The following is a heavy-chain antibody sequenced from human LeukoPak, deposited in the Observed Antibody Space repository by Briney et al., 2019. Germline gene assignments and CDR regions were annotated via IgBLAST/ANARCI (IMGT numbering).Heavy chain of an antibody. D-gene: IGHD3-10*01. V-gene: IGHV4-34*01. CDR3: ARERRKEYYGSGSYYNFFDY. Sequence: PSETLSLTCAVYGGSFSGYYWSWIRQPPGKGLEWIGEINHSGSTNYNPSLKSRVTISVDTSKNQFSLKLSSVTAADTAVYYSARERRKEYYGSGSYYNFFDYWGQGTLVTVSS. CDR2: INHSGST. J-gene: IGHJ4*02. CDR1: GGSFSGYY.